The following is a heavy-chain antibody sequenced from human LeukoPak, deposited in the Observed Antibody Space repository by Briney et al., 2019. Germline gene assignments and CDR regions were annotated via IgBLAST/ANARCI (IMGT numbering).Heavy chain of an antibody. CDR3: ARDRGYYGSGSHPSWFDP. CDR2: ISAYNGNT. J-gene: IGHJ5*02. V-gene: IGHV1-18*04. CDR1: GYTFTSYG. D-gene: IGHD3-10*01. Sequence: ASVKVSCKASGYTFTSYGISWVRQAPGRGLEWMGWISAYNGNTNYAQKLQGRVTMTTDTSTSTAYMELRSLRSDDTAVYYCARDRGYYGSGSHPSWFDPWGQGTLVTVSS.